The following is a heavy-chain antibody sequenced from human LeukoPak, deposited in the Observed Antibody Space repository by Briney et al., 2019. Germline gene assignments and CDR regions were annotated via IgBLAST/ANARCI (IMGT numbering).Heavy chain of an antibody. V-gene: IGHV3-30*02. CDR3: AKDLYGSGSYQIRVFDY. D-gene: IGHD3-10*01. J-gene: IGHJ4*02. Sequence: GGSLRLSCAASGFTFSSYGMHWVRQAPGKGLEWVAFIRYDGSNQFYTDSVKGRFTISRDNSKNTLYLQMNSLRAEDTAVYYCAKDLYGSGSYQIRVFDYWGQGTLVTVSS. CDR2: IRYDGSNQ. CDR1: GFTFSSYG.